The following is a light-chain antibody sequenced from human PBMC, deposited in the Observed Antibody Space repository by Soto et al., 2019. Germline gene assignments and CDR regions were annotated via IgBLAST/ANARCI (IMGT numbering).Light chain of an antibody. V-gene: IGLV1-40*01. CDR3: QSFDSSLSGSGVV. CDR1: SSNIGAGYA. CDR2: GDS. Sequence: QSVLTQPPSVSGAPGQRVTISCTGSSSNIGAGYAVHWYQQLPGTAPKPLIYGDSNRPSGVPDRFFGSKSGTSASLAITGLQAEDEADYYCQSFDSSLSGSGVVFGGGTKVTVL. J-gene: IGLJ2*01.